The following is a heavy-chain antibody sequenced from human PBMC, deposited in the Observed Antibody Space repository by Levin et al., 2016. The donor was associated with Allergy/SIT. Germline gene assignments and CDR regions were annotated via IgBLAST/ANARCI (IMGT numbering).Heavy chain of an antibody. CDR2: VTSTSSYI. CDR3: ARDPIDGYGHFDS. J-gene: IGHJ4*02. CDR1: GSTFSTYW. D-gene: IGHD5-24*01. Sequence: GESLKISCAASGSTFSTYWMHWVRQAPGKGLEWVSSVTSTSSYILYADSVKGRYTISRDNAKNSLYLQLNSLRAEDTAVYYCARDPIDGYGHFDSWGQGTLVTVSS. V-gene: IGHV3-21*01.